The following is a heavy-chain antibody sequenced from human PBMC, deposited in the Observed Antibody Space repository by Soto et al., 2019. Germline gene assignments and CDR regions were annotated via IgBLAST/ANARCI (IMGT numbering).Heavy chain of an antibody. J-gene: IGHJ5*02. CDR1: GGTFSSYA. D-gene: IGHD3-10*01. V-gene: IGHV1-69*01. Sequence: QVQLVQSGAEVKKPGSSVKVSCKASGGTFSSYAISWVRQAPGQGLEWMGGIIPTFGTANYAQKFQGRVTITADESTSTAYMELSSLRSEDTAVYYCARGGGLTMVRGVHYNPKAGWFDPWGQGTLVTVSS. CDR2: IIPTFGTA. CDR3: ARGGGLTMVRGVHYNPKAGWFDP.